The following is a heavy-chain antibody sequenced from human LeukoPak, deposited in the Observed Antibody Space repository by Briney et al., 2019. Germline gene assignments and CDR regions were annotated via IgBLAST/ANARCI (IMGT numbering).Heavy chain of an antibody. Sequence: PGGSLRLSCAGSGFTFGVAWMTWVRQAPGKGLEWLGLIKSNSDGRTTDYAAPVKGRFTISRDDSKNMLYLQMNSLKTEDTAVYYCTTIMTIVTHNFDYWGQGTLVTVSS. V-gene: IGHV3-15*01. CDR1: GFTFGVAW. J-gene: IGHJ4*02. CDR2: IKSNSDGRTT. D-gene: IGHD4/OR15-4a*01. CDR3: TTIMTIVTHNFDY.